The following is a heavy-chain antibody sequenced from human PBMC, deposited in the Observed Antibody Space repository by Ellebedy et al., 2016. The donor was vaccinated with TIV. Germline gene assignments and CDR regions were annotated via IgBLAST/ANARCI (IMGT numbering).Heavy chain of an antibody. V-gene: IGHV3-30*04. J-gene: IGHJ4*02. CDR3: ARENVAGIGIGAGVFDS. Sequence: GESLKISXTASGFKFSDYALHWVRQAPGRGLEWVAVISYDGSNKEVKGRFTVSRDNSKNTVYLQLNRLRTEDTAVYYCARENVAGIGIGAGVFDSWGPGTLVIVSS. CDR1: GFKFSDYA. CDR2: ISYDGSNK. D-gene: IGHD1-26*01.